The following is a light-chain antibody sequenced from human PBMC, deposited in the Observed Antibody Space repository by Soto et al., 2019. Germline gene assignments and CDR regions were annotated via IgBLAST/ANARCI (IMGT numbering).Light chain of an antibody. Sequence: AFRLTQSPSSFSASTGARVTITCRASQGISSYLAWYQQKPGKAPKLLISAASTLQSGVPSRFSGSGSGTDFTLTISCLQSEDFATYYCQQYYSYPQTFGQGTKVEIK. CDR1: QGISSY. CDR2: AAS. V-gene: IGKV1-8*01. CDR3: QQYYSYPQT. J-gene: IGKJ1*01.